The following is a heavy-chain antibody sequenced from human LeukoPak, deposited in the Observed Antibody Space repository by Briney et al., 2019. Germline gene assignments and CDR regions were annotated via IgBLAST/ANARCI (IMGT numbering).Heavy chain of an antibody. V-gene: IGHV5-51*01. CDR3: ATYAGSASKYFQD. CDR1: GSRFTNYW. D-gene: IGHD3-10*01. CDR2: IYPGESDT. Sequence: GASLKISFWTLGSRFTNYWLGWGRPMPGEGLEWMGIIYPGESDTRYSPSFQGQVTISADKSISTAYLQRSSLQASDTAMYYCATYAGSASKYFQDWGQGTLVTVSS. J-gene: IGHJ1*01.